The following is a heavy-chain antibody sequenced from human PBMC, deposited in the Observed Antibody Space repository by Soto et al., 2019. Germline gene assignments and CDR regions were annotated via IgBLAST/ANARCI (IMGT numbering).Heavy chain of an antibody. Sequence: EVQLLESGGGLVQPWGSLRLSCAASGFTFNNYAMTWVRQAPGKGLEWVSASSGGGDTTSYADAVKGRFTVSRDGSKNTLYLQMSSLRAEDTALYYCAKGRGGSGSLTPRVDFWGQGTLVTVSS. CDR1: GFTFNNYA. J-gene: IGHJ4*02. CDR2: SSGGGDTT. CDR3: AKGRGGSGSLTPRVDF. D-gene: IGHD3-10*01. V-gene: IGHV3-23*01.